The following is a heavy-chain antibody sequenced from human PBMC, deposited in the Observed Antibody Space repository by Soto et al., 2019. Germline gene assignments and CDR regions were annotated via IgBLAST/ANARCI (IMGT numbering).Heavy chain of an antibody. CDR2: ITWNSDRK. V-gene: IGHV3-9*01. J-gene: IGHJ6*02. CDR3: EKEIVLISSTGGLDV. D-gene: IGHD6-6*01. CDR1: GFTFDDHA. Sequence: EVQLVESGGGLVQPGRSLRLSWAASGFTFDDHAMHGVRQGPGKGLAWVACITWNSDRKGYADSVKGRVTISRDNGKNSLYLQMNSLRPEDTVLYYCEKEIVLISSTGGLDVWGQGTTVTVS.